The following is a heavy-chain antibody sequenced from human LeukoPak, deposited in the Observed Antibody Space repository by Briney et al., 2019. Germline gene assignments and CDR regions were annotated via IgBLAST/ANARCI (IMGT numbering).Heavy chain of an antibody. D-gene: IGHD6-13*01. CDR1: GGSISSSSYY. J-gene: IGHJ4*02. CDR2: IYYSGST. V-gene: IGHV4-39*01. Sequence: SETLSLTCTVSGGSISSSSYYWGWIRQPPGKGLKWIGSIYYSGSTYYNPSLKSRVNISVDTSKNQFSLKLSSVTAADTAVYYCAEIAAAAKAFDYWGQGTLVTVSS. CDR3: AEIAAAAKAFDY.